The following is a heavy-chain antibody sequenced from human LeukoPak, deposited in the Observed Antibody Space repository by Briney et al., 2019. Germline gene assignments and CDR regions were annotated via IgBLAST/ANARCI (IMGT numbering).Heavy chain of an antibody. D-gene: IGHD3-16*01. CDR1: GYTFTGYY. Sequence: ASVKVSCKASGYTFTGYYIHWVRQAPGQGPEWMGRISPNTGDTRYAQKFQGRVTMTRDTSISTTYMELRSLRSDDTAVYYCARLPKYYDYVWGSYLFDYWGQGTLVTVSS. J-gene: IGHJ4*02. CDR3: ARLPKYYDYVWGSYLFDY. V-gene: IGHV1-2*06. CDR2: ISPNTGDT.